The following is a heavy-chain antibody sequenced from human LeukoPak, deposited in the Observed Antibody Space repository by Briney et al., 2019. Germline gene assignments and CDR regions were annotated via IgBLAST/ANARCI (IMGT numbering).Heavy chain of an antibody. J-gene: IGHJ4*02. CDR1: GFTFSSYA. Sequence: AGGSLRLSCAASGFTFSSYAMHWVRQAPGKGLEWVAVISYDGSNKYYADSVKGRFTISRDNSKNTLYLQMNSLRAEDTAVYYCARDAGPITMVRGVPLGYFDYWGRGTLVTVSS. CDR3: ARDAGPITMVRGVPLGYFDY. CDR2: ISYDGSNK. V-gene: IGHV3-30-3*01. D-gene: IGHD3-10*01.